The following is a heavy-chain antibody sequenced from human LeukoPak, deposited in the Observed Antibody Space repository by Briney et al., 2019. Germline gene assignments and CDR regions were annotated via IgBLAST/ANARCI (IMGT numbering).Heavy chain of an antibody. CDR3: ARSLLSAGSGSYGFDP. V-gene: IGHV4-30-4*01. J-gene: IGHJ5*02. CDR1: GDSISSGDYY. D-gene: IGHD3-10*01. Sequence: SQTLSLTCTVSGDSISSGDYYWSWIRQPPGKGLEWIGHIYYSGSTHHNPSLKSRVTISVDTSKNQFSLKLSSVTATDTAVYYCARSLLSAGSGSYGFDPWGQGTLVTVSS. CDR2: IYYSGST.